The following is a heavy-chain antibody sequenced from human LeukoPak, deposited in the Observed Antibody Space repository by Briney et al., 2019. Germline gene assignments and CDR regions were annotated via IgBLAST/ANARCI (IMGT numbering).Heavy chain of an antibody. CDR1: GFTFSTFP. CDR2: ISDDGRDT. CDR3: ARVGRVSIYPSYMDV. D-gene: IGHD6-6*01. V-gene: IGHV3-30*04. J-gene: IGHJ6*03. Sequence: GGSLRLSREASGFTFSTFPMHWVRQTPDKRLEWVAVISDDGRDTYYADSVKGRFTISRDNSKNTLYLQMNSLSPEDTAVVYCARVGRVSIYPSYMDVWGKGTTVTVSS.